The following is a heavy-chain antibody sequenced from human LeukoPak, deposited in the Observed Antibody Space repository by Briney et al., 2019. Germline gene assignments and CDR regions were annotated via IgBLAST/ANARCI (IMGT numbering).Heavy chain of an antibody. V-gene: IGHV1-69*05. CDR3: ARGGYDFWSGYSDPYYYYMDV. Sequence: SVKVSCKASGDTFSSYAISWVRQAPGQGLEWMGWIIPIFGTANYAQKFQGRVTITTDESTSTAYMELSSLRSEDTAVYYCARGGYDFWSGYSDPYYYYMDVWGKGTTVTVSS. CDR1: GDTFSSYA. D-gene: IGHD3-3*01. J-gene: IGHJ6*03. CDR2: IIPIFGTA.